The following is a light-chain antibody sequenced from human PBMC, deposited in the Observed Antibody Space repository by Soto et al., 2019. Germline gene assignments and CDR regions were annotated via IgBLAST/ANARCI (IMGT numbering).Light chain of an antibody. CDR3: SSYARSSTLYVV. J-gene: IGLJ2*01. CDR1: SSDVGGYNY. Sequence: QSVLTQPASVSGPPGQSITISCTGTSSDVGGYNYVSWYQQHPGKAPKLMIYEVSNRPSGVSNRFSGSKSGNTASLTISGLQAEDEADYYCSSYARSSTLYVVFGGGTKLTVL. V-gene: IGLV2-14*01. CDR2: EVS.